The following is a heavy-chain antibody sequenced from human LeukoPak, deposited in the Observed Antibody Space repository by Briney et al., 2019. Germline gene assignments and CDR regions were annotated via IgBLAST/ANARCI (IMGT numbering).Heavy chain of an antibody. V-gene: IGHV3-21*01. J-gene: IGHJ4*02. CDR3: ARLAAPRIAVAGYFDS. D-gene: IGHD6-19*01. Sequence: GGSLRLSCAASGFTFSSYEMSWVRQAPGKGLEWISSISSCGNYIYYADSVKGRSTISTDNAKNSLYLQMNSLRAEDTAVYYCARLAAPRIAVAGYFDSWGQGALVTVSS. CDR1: GFTFSSYE. CDR2: ISSCGNYI.